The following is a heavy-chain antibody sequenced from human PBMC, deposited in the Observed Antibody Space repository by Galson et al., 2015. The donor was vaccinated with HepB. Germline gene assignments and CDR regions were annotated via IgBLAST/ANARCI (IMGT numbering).Heavy chain of an antibody. V-gene: IGHV4-39*07. CDR3: ARDVYYYDSSGYEIDDY. J-gene: IGHJ4*02. D-gene: IGHD3-22*01. Sequence: CTVSGGSISSSSYYWGWIRQPPGKGLEWIGSIYYSGSTYYNPSLKSRVTISVDTSKNQFSLKLSSVTAADTAVYYCARDVYYYDSSGYEIDDYWGQGTLVTVSS. CDR2: IYYSGST. CDR1: GGSISSSSYY.